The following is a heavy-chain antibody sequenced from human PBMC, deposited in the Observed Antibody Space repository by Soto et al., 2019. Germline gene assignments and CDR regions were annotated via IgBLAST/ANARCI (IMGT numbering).Heavy chain of an antibody. CDR3: ASQGSGYYYGRFAP. J-gene: IGHJ5*02. CDR2: IYDSGSA. CDR1: GGSISDHY. V-gene: IGHV4-59*08. D-gene: IGHD3-22*01. Sequence: PSETLSLTCTVSGGSISDHYWSWLRQPPGKGLEWIGYIYDSGSANYNPSLKSRVTISVDTSKSQFSLKLTSVTAADTAVYYCASQGSGYYYGRFAPWGQGTLVTVSS.